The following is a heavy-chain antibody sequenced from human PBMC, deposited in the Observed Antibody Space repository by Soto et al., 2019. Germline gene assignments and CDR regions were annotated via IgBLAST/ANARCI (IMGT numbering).Heavy chain of an antibody. Sequence: SQALSLTCAISWDSVSSNSAAWNWIRQSPSRGLEWLGRTYYRSKWYNDYAVSVKSRITINPDTSKNQFSLQLNSVTPEDTAVYYCARVRLGVAGTTHYYYYGMDVWGQGTTVTVSS. CDR1: WDSVSSNSAA. CDR3: ARVRLGVAGTTHYYYYGMDV. J-gene: IGHJ6*02. D-gene: IGHD6-19*01. CDR2: TYYRSKWYN. V-gene: IGHV6-1*01.